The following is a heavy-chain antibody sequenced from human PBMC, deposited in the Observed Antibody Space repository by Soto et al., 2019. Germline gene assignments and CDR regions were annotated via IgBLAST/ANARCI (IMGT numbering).Heavy chain of an antibody. CDR2: ISGYNGDT. CDR1: GCTFTRYG. J-gene: IGHJ6*02. D-gene: IGHD2-8*01. Sequence: QGQLVQSGGEAKKPGASVKVSCKAYGCTFTRYGISWVRQAPGQGLEWMGWISGYNGDTNYAQKFQGRVTMTIDTSTSTAYMELRSLTSDDTAVYYCAKNGQPPYYYYGMDVWGQGTTVTVSS. CDR3: AKNGQPPYYYYGMDV. V-gene: IGHV1-18*01.